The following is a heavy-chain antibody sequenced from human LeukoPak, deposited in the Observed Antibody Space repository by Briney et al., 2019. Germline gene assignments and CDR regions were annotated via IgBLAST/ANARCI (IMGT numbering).Heavy chain of an antibody. J-gene: IGHJ4*02. CDR1: GGSISSGSYY. CDR3: ARAPYYYGSGSYYFDY. Sequence: PSETLSLTCTVSGGSISSGSYYWRWIRQPAGKGLEWIGRIYTSGSTNYNPSLKSRVTISVDTSKNQFSLKLSSVTAADTAVYYCARAPYYYGSGSYYFDYWGQGTLVTVSS. V-gene: IGHV4-61*02. CDR2: IYTSGST. D-gene: IGHD3-10*01.